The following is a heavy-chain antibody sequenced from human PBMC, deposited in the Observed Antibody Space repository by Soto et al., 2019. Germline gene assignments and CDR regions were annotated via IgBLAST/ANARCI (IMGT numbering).Heavy chain of an antibody. CDR3: AKDLTSDYGDYWGDYFDY. CDR1: GFTFDDYA. J-gene: IGHJ4*02. Sequence: GGSLRLSCAASGFTFDDYAMHWVRQAPGKGLEWVSGISWNSGSIGYADSVKGRFTISRDNAKNSLYLQMNSLRAEDTALYYCAKDLTSDYGDYWGDYFDYWGQGTLVTVS. V-gene: IGHV3-9*01. CDR2: ISWNSGSI. D-gene: IGHD4-17*01.